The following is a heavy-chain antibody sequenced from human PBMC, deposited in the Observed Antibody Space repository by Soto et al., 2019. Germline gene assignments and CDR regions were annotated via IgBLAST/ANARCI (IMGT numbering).Heavy chain of an antibody. J-gene: IGHJ4*02. CDR2: IYYSGSS. CDR3: ARVLYCSGGLCPFGY. V-gene: IGHV4-30-4*01. D-gene: IGHD2-8*02. CDR1: GGSISSGDYY. Sequence: SETLSLTCTVSGGSISSGDYYWSWIRQPPGKDLEWNGYIYYSGSSYSNPSLKSRVTISVYTSKNQFSLKLSSVTAADTDVYSCARVLYCSGGLCPFGYWGQGTLVTVSS.